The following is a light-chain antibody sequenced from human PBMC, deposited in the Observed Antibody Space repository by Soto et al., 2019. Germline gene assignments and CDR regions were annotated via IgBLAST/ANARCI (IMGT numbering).Light chain of an antibody. CDR2: KVS. CDR3: MQGTHWPIT. J-gene: IGKJ5*01. V-gene: IGKV2-30*02. CDR1: QSLVHSDGIAY. Sequence: DGVMAESPLCVALAVGRTASITGRSNQSLVHSDGIAYFSWFQQRPGRSPRRLIYKVSNRDSGVPARFSGSGSGTDFALKISRVEAEDVGVYYCMQGTHWPITFGQGTRLEIK.